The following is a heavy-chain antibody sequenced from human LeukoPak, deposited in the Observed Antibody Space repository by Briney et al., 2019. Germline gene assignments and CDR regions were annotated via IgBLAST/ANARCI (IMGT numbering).Heavy chain of an antibody. CDR2: IKQDGSEK. J-gene: IGHJ4*02. Sequence: GGSLRLSCAASGFTFSSYWMHWVRQAPGKGLEWVANIKQDGSEKYYVDSVKGRFTISRDNDKNSLYPQMNSLRAEDTAVYSCVRDGDTSGYTNWGQGTLVTVSS. D-gene: IGHD3-22*01. CDR3: VRDGDTSGYTN. CDR1: GFTFSSYW. V-gene: IGHV3-7*01.